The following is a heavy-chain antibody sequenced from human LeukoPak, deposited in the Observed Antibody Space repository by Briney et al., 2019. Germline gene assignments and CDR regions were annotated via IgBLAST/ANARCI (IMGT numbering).Heavy chain of an antibody. CDR2: TYYRSKWYN. Sequence: SQTLSLTCAISGDSVSSNSAAWNWIRQSPSRGLEWLGRTYYRSKWYNDYAVSVKSRITINPDTSKNQFSLQLNSVTPEDTAVYYCARGDFSSIILSYYYGMDVWGQGTTVTVSS. CDR1: GDSVSSNSAA. J-gene: IGHJ6*02. V-gene: IGHV6-1*01. CDR3: ARGDFSSIILSYYYGMDV. D-gene: IGHD5/OR15-5a*01.